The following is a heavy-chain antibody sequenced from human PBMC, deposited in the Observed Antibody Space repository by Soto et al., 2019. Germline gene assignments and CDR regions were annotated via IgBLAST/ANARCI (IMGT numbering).Heavy chain of an antibody. CDR1: GYTFNCYY. J-gene: IGHJ3*02. CDR2: INPSGGST. D-gene: IGHD3-22*01. CDR3: ARGQDSRGYYTDDAFDS. Sequence: SVEFSCKASGYTFNCYYMHCVRQGTRHGLEWMGIINPSGGSTSYAQKFQGRVTMTRDTSTSTVYMELSSLRSEDTAVYYCARGQDSRGYYTDDAFDSWGQGTMVTGSS. V-gene: IGHV1-46*02.